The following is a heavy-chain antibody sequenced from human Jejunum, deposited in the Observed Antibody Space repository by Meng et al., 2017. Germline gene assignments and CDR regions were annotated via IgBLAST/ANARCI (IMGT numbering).Heavy chain of an antibody. J-gene: IGHJ5*02. CDR1: GFIFSDYY. Sequence: GEFLKTFCAASGFIFSDYYMTWIRQPPGQGLEWIASISPTGGSLYYADSVKGRSSISRDNAKSSLSLQMNSLRVEDTAVYYCARDHGFLNWFDPWGQGTLVTVSS. V-gene: IGHV3-11*04. D-gene: IGHD2/OR15-2a*01. CDR3: ARDHGFLNWFDP. CDR2: ISPTGGSL.